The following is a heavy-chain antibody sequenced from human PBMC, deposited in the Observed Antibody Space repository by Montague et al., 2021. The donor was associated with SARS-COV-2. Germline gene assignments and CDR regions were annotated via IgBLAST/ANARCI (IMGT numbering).Heavy chain of an antibody. CDR2: INHSGNT. J-gene: IGHJ6*02. D-gene: IGHD5-24*01. CDR3: ARRGYSYYYYGMDV. CDR1: GGSFSGYY. Sequence: SETLSLTCAVYGGSFSGYYWSWIRQPPGKGLEWIGEINHSGNTNYNPSLKSRVTISVDTSKNQFSLKLSSVTAADTAVYYCARRGYSYYYYGMDVWAKGPRSPSP. V-gene: IGHV4-34*01.